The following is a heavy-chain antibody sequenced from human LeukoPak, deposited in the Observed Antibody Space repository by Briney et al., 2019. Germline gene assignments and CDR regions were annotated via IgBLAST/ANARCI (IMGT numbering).Heavy chain of an antibody. Sequence: PGGSLRLSCAASGFTFSNYAMNWVRQAPGKGLEWVSSISSGSSYIYYADSVKGRFTISRDNAKNSLYLQMNSLGAEDTAVYYCARGHTLAQRLSVFDYWGQGTLVTVSS. V-gene: IGHV3-21*01. CDR3: ARGHTLAQRLSVFDY. D-gene: IGHD2-15*01. CDR1: GFTFSNYA. CDR2: ISSGSSYI. J-gene: IGHJ4*02.